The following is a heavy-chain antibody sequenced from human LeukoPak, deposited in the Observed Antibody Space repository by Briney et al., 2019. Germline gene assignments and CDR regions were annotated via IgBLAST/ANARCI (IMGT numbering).Heavy chain of an antibody. CDR1: GFTFISYR. J-gene: IGHJ4*02. CDR3: ARDRTSFDN. V-gene: IGHV3-21*01. D-gene: IGHD1-14*01. CDR2: ISSGSISI. Sequence: GGSLRLSCAASGFTFISYRMNWVRQAPGKGLEWVSSISSGSISIFYADSVKGRFTISRDNAKNSLYLQMDSLRAEDKAVYYCARDRTSFDNWGQGTLVTVSS.